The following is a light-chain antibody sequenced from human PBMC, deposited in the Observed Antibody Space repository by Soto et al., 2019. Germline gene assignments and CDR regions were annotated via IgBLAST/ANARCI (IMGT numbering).Light chain of an antibody. CDR1: QSISSW. Sequence: EIQITQSPSTLSASVGDRVTITCRASQSISSWLAWYQQKPGKAPKLLIYDASSLESGVPSRFSGSGSDTEFTLTINNLQPDDFATYHCQQYNRYSLTFGGGTKVDIK. V-gene: IGKV1-5*01. J-gene: IGKJ4*01. CDR2: DAS. CDR3: QQYNRYSLT.